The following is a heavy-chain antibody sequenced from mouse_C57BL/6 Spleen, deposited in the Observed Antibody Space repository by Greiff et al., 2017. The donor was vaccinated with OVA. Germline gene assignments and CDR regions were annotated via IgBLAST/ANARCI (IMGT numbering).Heavy chain of an antibody. CDR2: IPPNSGST. CDR3: ARGGDDGYYVDY. Sequence: QVQLKQPGAELVKPGASVKLSCKASGYTFTSYWMHWVKQRPGQGLEWIGMIPPNSGSTNYNEKFKSKATLTVDKSSSTAYMQLSSLTSEDSAVYYCARGGDDGYYVDYWGQGTTLTVSS. J-gene: IGHJ2*01. V-gene: IGHV1-64*01. CDR1: GYTFTSYW. D-gene: IGHD2-3*01.